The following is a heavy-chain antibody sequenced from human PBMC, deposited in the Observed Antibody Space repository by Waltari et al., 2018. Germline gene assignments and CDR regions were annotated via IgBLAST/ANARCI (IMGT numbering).Heavy chain of an antibody. Sequence: EVQLVESGGGLVQPGGSLRLSCAASGFTFSSYPISWVRRAPGKGLEWVSAISGSGGSTYYADSVKGRFTISRDNSKNTLYLQMNSLRAEDTAVYYCAKGAAAGYYYMDVWGKGTTVTVSS. D-gene: IGHD6-13*01. CDR1: GFTFSSYP. CDR2: ISGSGGST. CDR3: AKGAAAGYYYMDV. V-gene: IGHV3-23*04. J-gene: IGHJ6*03.